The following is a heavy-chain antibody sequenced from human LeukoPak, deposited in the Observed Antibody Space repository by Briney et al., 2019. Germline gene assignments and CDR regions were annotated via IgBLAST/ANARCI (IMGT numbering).Heavy chain of an antibody. V-gene: IGHV3-53*01. D-gene: IGHD2-15*01. Sequence: PGGSLRLSCAASGFTVSSNYMSWVRQAPGKGLEWVSVIYSGGSTYYADSVKGRFTISRDNSKNTLYLQMNSLRAEDTAVYYCARITCSGGSCSQFDYWGQGTLVTVSS. CDR1: GFTVSSNY. CDR3: ARITCSGGSCSQFDY. CDR2: IYSGGST. J-gene: IGHJ4*02.